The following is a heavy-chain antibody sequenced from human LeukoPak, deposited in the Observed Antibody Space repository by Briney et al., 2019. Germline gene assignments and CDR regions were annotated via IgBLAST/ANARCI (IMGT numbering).Heavy chain of an antibody. V-gene: IGHV3-21*01. CDR3: AKDSLYKHWSGPTGNAFDI. CDR1: GFTVSSNY. Sequence: GGSLRLSCAASGFTVSSNYMSWVRQAPGRGLEWVSSISSSSSYIYYADSVKGRFTISRDNAKNSLYLQMNSLRAEDTAVYYCAKDSLYKHWSGPTGNAFDIWGQGTMVTVSS. J-gene: IGHJ3*02. CDR2: ISSSSSYI. D-gene: IGHD3-3*01.